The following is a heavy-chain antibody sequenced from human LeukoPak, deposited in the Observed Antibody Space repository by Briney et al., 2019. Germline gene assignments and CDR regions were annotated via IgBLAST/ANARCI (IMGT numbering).Heavy chain of an antibody. Sequence: ASVKVSCKASGYTFTGYYMHWVRQAPGQGLEWMGWINPNSGGTNYAQKFQGRVTMTRDTSISTAYMELSRQTSDDTAVYYCARGSRGYSYGQYWGQGTLVTVSS. D-gene: IGHD5-18*01. V-gene: IGHV1-2*02. CDR1: GYTFTGYY. CDR3: ARGSRGYSYGQY. J-gene: IGHJ4*02. CDR2: INPNSGGT.